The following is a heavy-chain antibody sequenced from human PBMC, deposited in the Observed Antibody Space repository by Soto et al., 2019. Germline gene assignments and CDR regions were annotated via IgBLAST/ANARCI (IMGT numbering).Heavy chain of an antibody. CDR3: AGGYDSSSPFDY. CDR2: IYHSEST. Sequence: QVHLQESGPGLVKPSGTLSLTCAVSGGSISSSXXXXXXRQPPGKGLEWIGKIYHSESTNFNPSLKSRVTMSIDKSKNQFSLKLVSVTAADTAIYYCAGGYDSSSPFDYWGQGTLVTVSS. CDR1: GGSISSSXX. J-gene: IGHJ4*02. D-gene: IGHD3-22*01. V-gene: IGHV4-4*02.